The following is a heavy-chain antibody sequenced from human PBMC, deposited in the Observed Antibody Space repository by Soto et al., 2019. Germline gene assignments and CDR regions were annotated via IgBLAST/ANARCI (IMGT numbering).Heavy chain of an antibody. D-gene: IGHD3-9*01. J-gene: IGHJ3*01. CDR1: GGSISSYY. Sequence: PSETLSLTCTVSGGSISSYYWSWIRQPPGKGLEFIGYIYYSGSTNYNPSLKSRVTTSLDTSKNQFSLKLSSVTAADTAIYYCASLNFDILTGYYAFDLWGQGTMVTVSS. V-gene: IGHV4-59*08. CDR3: ASLNFDILTGYYAFDL. CDR2: IYYSGST.